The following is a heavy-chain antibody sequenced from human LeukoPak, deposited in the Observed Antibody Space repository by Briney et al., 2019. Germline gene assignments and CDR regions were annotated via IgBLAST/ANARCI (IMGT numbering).Heavy chain of an antibody. V-gene: IGHV1-2*02. CDR1: GYTFTGYY. CDR2: INPNSGGT. J-gene: IGHJ4*02. D-gene: IGHD5-24*01. Sequence: ASVKVSCKASGYTFTGYYMHWVRQAPGQGHEWMGWINPNSGGTNYAQKFQGRVTMARDTSISTAYMELSRLRSDDTAVYYCARVERWLQLWFDYWGQGALVTVSS. CDR3: ARVERWLQLWFDY.